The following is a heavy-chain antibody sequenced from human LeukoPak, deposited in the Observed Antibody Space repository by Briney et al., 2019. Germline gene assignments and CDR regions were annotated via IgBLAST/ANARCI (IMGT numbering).Heavy chain of an antibody. D-gene: IGHD2-15*01. CDR2: INWDSGSI. Sequence: GGSLRLSCVASGFTFDDYAMPWVRQAPGKGLEWVSGINWDSGSIGYTESVKGRFTISRDDAKNSLYLQMNSLRPEDTALYYCTKSVASNPYGRGVGHWGQGTLVTVSS. J-gene: IGHJ4*02. CDR1: GFTFDDYA. CDR3: TKSVASNPYGRGVGH. V-gene: IGHV3-9*01.